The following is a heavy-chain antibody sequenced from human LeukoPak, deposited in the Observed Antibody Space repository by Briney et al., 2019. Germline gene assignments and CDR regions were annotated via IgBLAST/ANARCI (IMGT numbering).Heavy chain of an antibody. V-gene: IGHV1-2*02. CDR2: INPNSGGT. J-gene: IGHJ4*02. Sequence: ASVKVSCKASGYTFTGYYTHWVRQAPGQGLEWMGWINPNSGGTNYAQKFQGRVTMTRDTSISTAYMELSRLRSDDTAVYYCARASYYDSSGADYWGQGTLVTVSS. CDR3: ARASYYDSSGADY. CDR1: GYTFTGYY. D-gene: IGHD3-22*01.